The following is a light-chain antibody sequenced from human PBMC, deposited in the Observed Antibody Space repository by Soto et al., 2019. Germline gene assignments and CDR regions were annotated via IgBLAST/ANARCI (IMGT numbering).Light chain of an antibody. CDR3: SSYTSSSTLV. Sequence: QSALTQPASVSGSPGQSITISCTGTSSDVVGYNYVSWYQQYPGKVPNLMIYEVRNRPSGVSSRFSGSKSGDTASLTISGLQPEDEADYYCSSYTSSSTLVFGTGAKLTVL. CDR1: SSDVVGYNY. J-gene: IGLJ1*01. V-gene: IGLV2-14*01. CDR2: EVR.